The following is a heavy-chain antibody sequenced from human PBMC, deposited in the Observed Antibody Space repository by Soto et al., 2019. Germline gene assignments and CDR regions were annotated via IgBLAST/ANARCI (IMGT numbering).Heavy chain of an antibody. V-gene: IGHV3-23*01. Sequence: GGSLRLCCVGSGFPFSNYAVSWVRQAPGKGLEWVSVITGGGTTDYADSVKGRFTISRDNSKNMVYLQLNSLRADDTAKYYCANTQCYTTRQFDYWGQGALVTVSS. D-gene: IGHD2-2*02. CDR2: ITGGGTT. J-gene: IGHJ4*02. CDR1: GFPFSNYA. CDR3: ANTQCYTTRQFDY.